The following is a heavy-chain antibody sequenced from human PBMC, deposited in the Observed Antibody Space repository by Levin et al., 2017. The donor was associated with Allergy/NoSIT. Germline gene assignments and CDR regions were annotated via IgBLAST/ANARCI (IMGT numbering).Heavy chain of an antibody. D-gene: IGHD2-15*01. V-gene: IGHV3-21*01. CDR1: GFTFSSYS. CDR2: ISSSSSYI. Sequence: GGSLRLSCAASGFTFSSYSMNWVRQAPGKGLEWVSSISSSSSYIYYADSVKGRFTISRDNAKNSLYLQMNSLRAEDTAVYYCARGCSGGSCYHAPSWIDYWGQGTLVTVSS. CDR3: ARGCSGGSCYHAPSWIDY. J-gene: IGHJ4*02.